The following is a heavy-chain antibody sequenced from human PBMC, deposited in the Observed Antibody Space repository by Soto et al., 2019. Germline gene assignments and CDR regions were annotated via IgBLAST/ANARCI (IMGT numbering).Heavy chain of an antibody. D-gene: IGHD3-16*01. CDR2: ILHSGDII. CDR3: ATRLSVSYGPLFDQ. Sequence: EVQLVESGGGLVQPGGSLPLAGAGSGFKLSSNEMNGVRQAPGRGLEWLSFILHSGDIIYYADSIKGRFTISRDNAKNLLYLHMNSLRVEDTAIYYCATRLSVSYGPLFDQWGQGTLVTVSS. J-gene: IGHJ4*02. V-gene: IGHV3-48*03. CDR1: GFKLSSNE.